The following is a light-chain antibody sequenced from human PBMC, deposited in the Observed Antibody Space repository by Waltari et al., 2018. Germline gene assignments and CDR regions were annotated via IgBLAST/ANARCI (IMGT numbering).Light chain of an antibody. Sequence: DIQMTQSPSSLSASAGDTVTITRRASQGISTYLNWYQQKPGKIPKRLISGASRLESGVPSRFSGSGSGTDFTLTISSLQPEDFATYYCLQYNSHPWTFGQGTKVEIK. V-gene: IGKV1-17*01. J-gene: IGKJ1*01. CDR3: LQYNSHPWT. CDR2: GAS. CDR1: QGISTY.